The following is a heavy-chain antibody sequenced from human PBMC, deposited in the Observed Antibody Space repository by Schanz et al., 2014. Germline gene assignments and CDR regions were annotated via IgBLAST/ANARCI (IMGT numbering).Heavy chain of an antibody. D-gene: IGHD2-2*01. J-gene: IGHJ5*02. V-gene: IGHV3-48*01. Sequence: EVQLVESGGGLVQPGGSLRLSCAASGFTFSSNSMNWVRQAPGKGLEWISFINTGSNYINYADSVKGRFTISRDNAKNSLFLQMNSLRAEDTAVYYCARAGYDADNWFDPWGQGTLVAVSS. CDR3: ARAGYDADNWFDP. CDR1: GFTFSSNS. CDR2: INTGSNYI.